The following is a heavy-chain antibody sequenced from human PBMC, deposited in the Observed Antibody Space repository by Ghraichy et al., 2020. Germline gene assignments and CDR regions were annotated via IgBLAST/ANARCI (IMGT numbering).Heavy chain of an antibody. V-gene: IGHV4-31*03. CDR3: ARYYYDSSGSLEDFDY. J-gene: IGHJ4*02. CDR2: IYYSGST. D-gene: IGHD3-22*01. Sequence: LSLTCTVSGGSISSGGYYWSWIRQHPGKGLEWIGYIYYSGSTYYNPSLKSRVTISVDTSKNQFSLKLSSVTAADTAVYYCARYYYDSSGSLEDFDYWGQGTLVTVSS. CDR1: GGSISSGGYY.